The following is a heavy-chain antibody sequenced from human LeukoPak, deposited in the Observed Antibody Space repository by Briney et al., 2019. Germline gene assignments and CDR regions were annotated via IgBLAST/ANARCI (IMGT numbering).Heavy chain of an antibody. CDR1: GYTLTELS. V-gene: IGHV1-24*01. CDR3: ARGFPYDFWSGAKNWFDP. D-gene: IGHD3-3*01. J-gene: IGHJ5*02. Sequence: ASVKVSCKVSGYTLTELSMHWVRQAPGKGLEWMGGFDPEDGETIYAQKFQGRVTMTEDTSTDTAYMELSSLRSEDTAVYYCARGFPYDFWSGAKNWFDPWGQGTLVTVSS. CDR2: FDPEDGET.